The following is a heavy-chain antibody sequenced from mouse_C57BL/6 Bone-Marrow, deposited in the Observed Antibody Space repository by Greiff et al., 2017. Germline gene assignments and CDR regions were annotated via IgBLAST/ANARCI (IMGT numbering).Heavy chain of an antibody. J-gene: IGHJ3*01. V-gene: IGHV1-81*01. D-gene: IGHD2-3*01. CDR3: APIGGPYDGYDGWFAY. CDR2: IYPRSGNT. Sequence: QVQLQQSGAELARPGASVKLSCKASGYTFTSYGISWVKQRTGQGLEWIGEIYPRSGNTYYNEKFKGKATLTADKSSSTAYMELRSLTSEDSAVYFWAPIGGPYDGYDGWFAYWGQGTLVTVSA. CDR1: GYTFTSYG.